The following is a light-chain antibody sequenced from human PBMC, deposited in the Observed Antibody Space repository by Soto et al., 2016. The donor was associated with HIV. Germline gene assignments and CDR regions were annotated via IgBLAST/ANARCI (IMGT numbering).Light chain of an antibody. CDR2: DDR. CDR1: NIGTRS. V-gene: IGLV3-21*03. Sequence: SYELTQPPSLSVAPGKTATITCEGNNIGTRSVYWYQHKSGQAPVLVVYDDRTRPSGIPERFSGSNSGNMATLTISRVEAGDEADYHCQLWETSSDQVVFGGGTKLTV. J-gene: IGLJ2*01. CDR3: QLWETSSDQVV.